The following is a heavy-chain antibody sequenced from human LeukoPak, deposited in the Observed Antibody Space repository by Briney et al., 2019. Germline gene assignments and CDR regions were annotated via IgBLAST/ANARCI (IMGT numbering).Heavy chain of an antibody. J-gene: IGHJ4*02. Sequence: GGSLRLSCAAFGFIFSNYSMNWVRQAPGKGLEWVSYISRTSTIYYADSVKGRFTISRDNAKNSLYLQMNSLRAEDTAMYYCARAPRAPTPGYWGQGTLVTVSS. CDR1: GFIFSNYS. D-gene: IGHD3-10*01. V-gene: IGHV3-48*01. CDR2: ISRTSTI. CDR3: ARAPRAPTPGY.